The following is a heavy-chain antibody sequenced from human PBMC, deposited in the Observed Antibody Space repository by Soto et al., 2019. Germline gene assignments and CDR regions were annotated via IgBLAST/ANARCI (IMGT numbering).Heavy chain of an antibody. Sequence: PSETLSLTCTVSDDSITSGAYYWGLIRQPPGKGLEWIGTIQYRGSTYYNPSLKSRVTMSLDTSKNQYSLRLSSVTAADTAVYFGAGMFWFGDLVSDYWGPGTLVT. D-gene: IGHD3-10*01. J-gene: IGHJ4*02. CDR2: IQYRGST. V-gene: IGHV4-39*01. CDR3: AGMFWFGDLVSDY. CDR1: DDSITSGAYY.